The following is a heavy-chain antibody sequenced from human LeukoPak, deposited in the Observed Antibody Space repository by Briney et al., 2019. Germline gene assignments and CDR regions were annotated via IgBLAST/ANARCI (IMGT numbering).Heavy chain of an antibody. CDR2: IYSGGNT. Sequence: PGGSLRLSCAASGFTVSSNYMSWVRQAPGKGLEWVSVIYSGGNTYYADSVKGRFTISRDNSENTLYLQMNSLRAEDTAVYYCARDPGSSFYYYGMDVWGQGTTVTVSS. CDR3: ARDPGSSFYYYGMDV. V-gene: IGHV3-66*01. J-gene: IGHJ6*02. D-gene: IGHD6-13*01. CDR1: GFTVSSNY.